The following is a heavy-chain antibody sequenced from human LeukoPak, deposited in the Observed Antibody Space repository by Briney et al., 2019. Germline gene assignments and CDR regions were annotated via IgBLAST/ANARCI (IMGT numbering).Heavy chain of an antibody. J-gene: IGHJ6*03. CDR1: GGSISSYY. Sequence: PSETLSLTCTVSGGSISSYYWSWIRQPAGKGLEWIGRIYNSGSTNYNPSLKSRVTISVDKSKNQFSLKLSSVTAADTAVYYCARGGAVAGSPSYYYYYYMDVWGKGTTVTVSS. CDR3: ARGGAVAGSPSYYYYYYMDV. D-gene: IGHD6-19*01. V-gene: IGHV4-4*07. CDR2: IYNSGST.